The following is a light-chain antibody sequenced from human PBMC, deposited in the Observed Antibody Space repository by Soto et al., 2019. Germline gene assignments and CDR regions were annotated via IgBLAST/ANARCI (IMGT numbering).Light chain of an antibody. V-gene: IGLV2-14*01. Sequence: QSVLTQPASVSGSPGQSITISCTGTSSDFGTSNYVSWYQLHPGKAPKLLIFEVGYRPSEVSNRFSGSKSGNTASLTIVGLQAEDEADYYCSSHATTSSLHVFGTGTKVTV. CDR3: SSHATTSSLHV. J-gene: IGLJ1*01. CDR2: EVG. CDR1: SSDFGTSNY.